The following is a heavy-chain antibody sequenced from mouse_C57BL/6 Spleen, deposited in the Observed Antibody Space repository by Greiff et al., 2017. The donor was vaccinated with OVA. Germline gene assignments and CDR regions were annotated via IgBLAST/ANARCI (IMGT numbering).Heavy chain of an antibody. CDR3: AREDDYDDSWFAY. D-gene: IGHD2-4*01. V-gene: IGHV1-64*01. CDR1: GYTFTSYW. CDR2: IHPNSGST. J-gene: IGHJ3*01. Sequence: QVHVKQPGAELVKPGASVKLSCKASGYTFTSYWMHWVKQRPGQGLEWIGMIHPNSGSTNYNEKFKSKATLTVDKSSSTAYMQLSSLTSEDSAVYYGAREDDYDDSWFAYWGQGTLVTVSA.